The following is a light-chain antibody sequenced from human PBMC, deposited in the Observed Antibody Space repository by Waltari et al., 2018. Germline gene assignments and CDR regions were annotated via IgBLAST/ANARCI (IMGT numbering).Light chain of an antibody. CDR2: DAS. J-gene: IGKJ4*01. CDR3: QHRRNWPLT. V-gene: IGKV3-11*01. CDR1: QSIYSY. Sequence: EIVLTQSPATLSLSPGERAPLSCRASQSIYSYLAWYQQKPGQTPRLLIYDASNRATGIPARFSGSGSGTDFTLTISSLEPEDSALYYCQHRRNWPLTFGGGTKVEIK.